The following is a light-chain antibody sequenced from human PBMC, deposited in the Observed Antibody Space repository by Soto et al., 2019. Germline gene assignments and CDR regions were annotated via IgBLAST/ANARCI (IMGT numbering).Light chain of an antibody. Sequence: QSVLTQPPSASGTPGQRVTISCSGSISNIGSSTVNWYQQLPGTAPQLLIYSNNQRPSGVPDRFSGSKSGTSASLAISGLQSEDEADYYCAAWDDSLNGHVFGTGTKLTVL. CDR2: SNN. CDR3: AAWDDSLNGHV. V-gene: IGLV1-44*01. CDR1: ISNIGSST. J-gene: IGLJ1*01.